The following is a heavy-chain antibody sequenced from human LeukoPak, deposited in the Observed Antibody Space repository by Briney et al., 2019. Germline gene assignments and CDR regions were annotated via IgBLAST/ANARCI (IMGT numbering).Heavy chain of an antibody. Sequence: GGSLRLSCAASGFTFSSYWMHWARQVRGKGLVWVSRINPGGSSIAYADSVKGRFTISRDNAKNTLYLQMDSLRAEDTAVYYCASSNQADDYWGQGTLVSVSS. CDR1: GFTFSSYW. CDR2: INPGGSSI. CDR3: ASSNQADDY. J-gene: IGHJ4*02. V-gene: IGHV3-74*01. D-gene: IGHD1-14*01.